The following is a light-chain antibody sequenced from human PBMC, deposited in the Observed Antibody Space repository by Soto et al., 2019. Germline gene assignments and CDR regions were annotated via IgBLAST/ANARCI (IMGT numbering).Light chain of an antibody. CDR1: QSVSSSY. J-gene: IGKJ1*01. CDR2: GAS. Sequence: EIVLTQSPGTLSLSPGERATLSCRASQSVSSSYLAWYQQKPGQAPRLLIYGASSITTGIPDRFSGSGSGTDFTLTISRLEPEYFAVYYCHHYGSSPPWTFGQGTKVEIK. CDR3: HHYGSSPPWT. V-gene: IGKV3-20*01.